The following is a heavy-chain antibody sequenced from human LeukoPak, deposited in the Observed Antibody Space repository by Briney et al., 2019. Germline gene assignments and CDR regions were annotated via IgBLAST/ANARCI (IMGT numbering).Heavy chain of an antibody. CDR1: GYTFTSYG. CDR2: ISAYNGNT. Sequence: ASVKVSCKASGYTFTSYGTSWVRQAPGQGLEWMGWISAYNGNTNYAQKLQGRVTMTTDTSTSTAYMELRSLRSDDTAVYYCARGLEYQLPLPFDYWGQGTLVTVSS. J-gene: IGHJ4*02. D-gene: IGHD2-2*01. CDR3: ARGLEYQLPLPFDY. V-gene: IGHV1-18*01.